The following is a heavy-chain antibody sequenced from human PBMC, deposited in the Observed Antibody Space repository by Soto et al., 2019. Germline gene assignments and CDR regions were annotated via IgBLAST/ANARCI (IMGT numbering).Heavy chain of an antibody. V-gene: IGHV4-61*01. CDR3: ARTVMPVGNLAAFDH. Sequence: SETLSLTCNVSGGSVSSVKYFWSWIRQPPGKGLEWIAYIYNNGNTNYNPSLKSRATISVGTSKNQCSLKLTSVTAADSAVYFCARTVMPVGNLAAFDHWGQGVLVTSPQ. CDR2: IYNNGNT. J-gene: IGHJ4*02. CDR1: GGSVSSVKYF. D-gene: IGHD7-27*01.